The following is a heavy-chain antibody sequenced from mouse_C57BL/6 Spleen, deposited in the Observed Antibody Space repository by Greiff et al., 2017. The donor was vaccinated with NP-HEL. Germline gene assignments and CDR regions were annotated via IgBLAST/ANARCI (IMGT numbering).Heavy chain of an antibody. J-gene: IGHJ4*01. Sequence: VHVKQSGPELVKPGASVKISCKASGYSFTDYNMNWVKQSNGKSLEWIGVINPNYGTTSYNQKFKGKATLTVDQSSSTAYMQLNSLTSEDSAVYYCAREGELRLYAMDYWGQGTSVTVSS. V-gene: IGHV1-39*01. CDR3: AREGELRLYAMDY. CDR2: INPNYGTT. D-gene: IGHD3-2*02. CDR1: GYSFTDYN.